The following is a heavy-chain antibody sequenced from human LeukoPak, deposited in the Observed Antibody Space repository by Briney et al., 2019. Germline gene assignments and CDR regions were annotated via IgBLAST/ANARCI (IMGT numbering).Heavy chain of an antibody. CDR2: ISYDGSNK. D-gene: IGHD4-17*01. CDR1: GFTFSSYG. Sequence: VGSLRLSCAASGFTFSSYGMRWVRQAPGKGLEWVAVISYDGSNKYYADSVKGRFTISRDNSKNTLYLQMNSLRAEDTAVYYCANDYGGNSLDAFDIWGQGTMVTVSS. V-gene: IGHV3-30*18. CDR3: ANDYGGNSLDAFDI. J-gene: IGHJ3*02.